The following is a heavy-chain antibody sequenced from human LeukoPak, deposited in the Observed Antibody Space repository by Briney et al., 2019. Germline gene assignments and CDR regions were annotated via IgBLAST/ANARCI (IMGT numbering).Heavy chain of an antibody. CDR2: IKQDGSEK. J-gene: IGHJ3*02. CDR1: GFTFSSYW. V-gene: IGHV3-7*01. CDR3: ARPRLSDDAFDI. Sequence: GGSLRLSCAASGFTFSSYWMGWVRQAPGKGLGWMANIKQDGSEKYYVDSVKGRFTISRDNAKNSLYLQMNSLRAEDTAVYYCARPRLSDDAFDIWGQGTMVTVSS.